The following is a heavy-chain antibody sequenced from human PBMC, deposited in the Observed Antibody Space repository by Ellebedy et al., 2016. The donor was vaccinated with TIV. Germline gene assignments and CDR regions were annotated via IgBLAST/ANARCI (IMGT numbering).Heavy chain of an antibody. D-gene: IGHD4-23*01. Sequence: SETLSLXXTVSGGSISSYYWGWIRQPPGKGLEWIGSIYHSGSTYYNPSLKNRVTMSVDTSKNQFSLKLSSVTAADTAVYYCARSPLPVAWGQGTMVTVSS. CDR3: ARSPLPVA. V-gene: IGHV4-38-2*02. CDR1: GGSISSYY. J-gene: IGHJ3*01. CDR2: IYHSGST.